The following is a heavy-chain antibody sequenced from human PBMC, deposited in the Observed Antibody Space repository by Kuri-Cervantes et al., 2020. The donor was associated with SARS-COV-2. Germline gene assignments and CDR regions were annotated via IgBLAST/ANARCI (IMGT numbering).Heavy chain of an antibody. CDR2: INWNGGST. CDR3: ARDRSQSNENAFDI. V-gene: IGHV3-20*04. D-gene: IGHD1-1*01. J-gene: IGHJ3*02. Sequence: GESLKISCAASGFTFSSYGMSWVRQAPGKGLEWVSGINWNGGSTGYADSVKGRFTISRDNAKNSLYLEMNSLRAEDTALYYCARDRSQSNENAFDIWGQGTMVTVSS. CDR1: GFTFSSYG.